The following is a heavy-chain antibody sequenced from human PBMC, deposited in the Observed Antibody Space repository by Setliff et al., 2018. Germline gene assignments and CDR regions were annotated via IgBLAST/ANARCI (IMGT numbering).Heavy chain of an antibody. CDR1: GGTFSSYG. V-gene: IGHV1-69*05. CDR3: VREGVDSRSSTDYRYYMDV. CDR2: TIPIFGTT. Sequence: ASVKVSCKASGGTFSSYGISWVRQAPGQGLEWMGGTIPIFGTTNYAQKFQGRVTIITDESTSTAYMQLSSLRSEDTAVYYCVREGVDSRSSTDYRYYMDVWGKGTTVTVAS. D-gene: IGHD3-22*01. J-gene: IGHJ6*03.